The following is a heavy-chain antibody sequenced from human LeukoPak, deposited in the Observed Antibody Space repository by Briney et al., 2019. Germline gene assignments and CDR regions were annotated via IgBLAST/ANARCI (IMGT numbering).Heavy chain of an antibody. D-gene: IGHD3-3*01. CDR2: ISSSSSTI. CDR1: GFTFSSYS. J-gene: IGHJ4*02. V-gene: IGHV3-48*01. Sequence: GGSLRLSCAASGFTFSSYSMNWVRQAPGKGLEWVSYISSSSSTIYYADSVKGRFTISRDNAKNSLYLQMNSLRAEDTAVYYCASGYYSYFDYWGQGTLVTVSS. CDR3: ASGYYSYFDY.